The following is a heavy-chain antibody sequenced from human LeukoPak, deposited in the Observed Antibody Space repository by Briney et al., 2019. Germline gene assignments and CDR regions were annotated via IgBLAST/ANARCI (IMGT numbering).Heavy chain of an antibody. CDR1: GGSISSYY. D-gene: IGHD1-7*01. J-gene: IGHJ5*02. CDR3: AKEELSAWFDP. V-gene: IGHV4-4*07. CDR2: IYTSGST. Sequence: SETLSLTCTVSGGSISSYYWSWIRQPAGKGLEWIGRIYTSGSTNYNPSLKSRVTMSVDTSKNQFSLKLSSVSAADTAVYYCAKEELSAWFDPWGQGTLVTVSS.